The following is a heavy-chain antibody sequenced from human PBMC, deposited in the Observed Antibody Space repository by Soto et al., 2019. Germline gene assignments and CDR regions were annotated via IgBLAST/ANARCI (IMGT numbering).Heavy chain of an antibody. J-gene: IGHJ4*02. V-gene: IGHV3-15*01. D-gene: IGHD6-13*01. CDR2: IKSRTEGGTT. CDR1: GFTFSNAW. Sequence: PGGSLRLSCASSGFTFSNAWMTWVRQAPGKGLEWVGRIKSRTEGGTTDYAAPVKGRFTISRDDSKTTLYLQMDSLNTEDTAVYYCATQGGLSGSWYDYWGQGTMVTVYS. CDR3: ATQGGLSGSWYDY.